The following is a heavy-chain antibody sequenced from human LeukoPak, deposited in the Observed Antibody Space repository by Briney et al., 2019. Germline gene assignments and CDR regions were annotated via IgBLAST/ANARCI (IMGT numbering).Heavy chain of an antibody. D-gene: IGHD5-18*01. CDR1: GFSISTTSYY. J-gene: IGHJ4*02. V-gene: IGHV4-39*01. CDR3: ARCLYRFGSFYFDL. CDR2: IFSGAMTKT. Sequence: SETLSLTCSVSGFSISTTSYYWGWLRQSPGNGLELIANIFSGAMTKTNYNPSLKGRVAVSADTSRNRFSLTLTSVTAEDTAVYYCARCLYRFGSFYFDLWGQGSLVTVSS.